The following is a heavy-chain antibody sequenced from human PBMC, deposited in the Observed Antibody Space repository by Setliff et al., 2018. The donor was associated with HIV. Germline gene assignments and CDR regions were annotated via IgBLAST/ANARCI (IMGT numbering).Heavy chain of an antibody. CDR3: ASRVYYYDSNNFLREEGSDP. J-gene: IGHJ5*02. V-gene: IGHV4-39*01. CDR1: GGSASNSRYY. Sequence: SETLSLTCTVSGGSASNSRYYWAWIRQPPGKRLEYIGSIHYNEKTYYNPSLKSRVTISIDTSKNQFSLNLTSVTAADTAVYYCASRVYYYDSNNFLREEGSDPWGQGTLVTVSS. D-gene: IGHD3-22*01. CDR2: IHYNEKT.